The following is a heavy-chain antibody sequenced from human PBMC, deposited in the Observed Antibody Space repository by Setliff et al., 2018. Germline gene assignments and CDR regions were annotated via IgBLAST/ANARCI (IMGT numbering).Heavy chain of an antibody. Sequence: PSETLSLTCAVYGGSFSGYYWSWIRQPPGKGLEWIGEINHSGSTNYNPSLKSRATMSVDTSKNQFSLKLSSVTAADTAVYYCARGYGYSSGWYRVYFDYWGQGTLVTVSS. CDR2: INHSGST. CDR3: ARGYGYSSGWYRVYFDY. J-gene: IGHJ4*02. CDR1: GGSFSGYY. D-gene: IGHD6-19*01. V-gene: IGHV4-34*01.